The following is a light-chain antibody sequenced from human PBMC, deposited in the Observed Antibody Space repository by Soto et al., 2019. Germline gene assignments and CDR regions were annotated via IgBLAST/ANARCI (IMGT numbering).Light chain of an antibody. CDR2: DVS. V-gene: IGLV2-11*01. CDR3: CSYAGRYALWV. CDR1: SSDVGNYNY. Sequence: QSVLTQPRSVSGSPGQSVTISCTGTSSDVGNYNYVSWYQQHPGKAPKVMIYDVSKRPSGVPDRFSGSKSGNTASLTISGLQAEDGADYYCCSYAGRYALWVFGGGTKLTVL. J-gene: IGLJ3*02.